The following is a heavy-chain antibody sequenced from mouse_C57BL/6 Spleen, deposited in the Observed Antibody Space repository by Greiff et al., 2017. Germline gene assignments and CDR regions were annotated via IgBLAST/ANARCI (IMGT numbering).Heavy chain of an antibody. V-gene: IGHV5-12*01. CDR3: ANGGLRRGAMDY. CDR1: GFTFSDYY. CDR2: ISNGGGST. J-gene: IGHJ4*01. D-gene: IGHD2-4*01. Sequence: EVKLMESGGGLVQPGGSLKLSCAASGFTFSDYYMYWVRQTPEKRLEWVAYISNGGGSTYYPDTVKGRFTISRDNAKNTLYLQMSRLKSEDTAMYYCANGGLRRGAMDYWGQGTSVTVSS.